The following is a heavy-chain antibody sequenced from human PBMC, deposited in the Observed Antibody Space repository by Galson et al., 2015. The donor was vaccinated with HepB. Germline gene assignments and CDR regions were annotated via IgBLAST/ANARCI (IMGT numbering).Heavy chain of an antibody. V-gene: IGHV3-15*01. CDR3: TTDAEAVVVPAATAKPDRDY. CDR2: IKSKTDGGTT. CDR1: GFTFSNAW. D-gene: IGHD2-2*01. Sequence: SLRLSCAASGFTFSNAWMSWVRQAPGKGLEWVGRIKSKTDGGTTDYAAPVKGRFTISRDDSKNTLYLQMNSLKTEDTAVYYCTTDAEAVVVPAATAKPDRDYWGQGTLVTVSS. J-gene: IGHJ4*02.